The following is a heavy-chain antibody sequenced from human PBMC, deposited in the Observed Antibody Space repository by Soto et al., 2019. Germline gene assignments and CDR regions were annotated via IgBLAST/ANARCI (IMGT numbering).Heavy chain of an antibody. CDR1: GFSFSEYS. V-gene: IGHV3-23*01. Sequence: GGSLRLSCAASGFSFSEYSMTWVRQAPGKGLQWVSAISGDTATTHYADSVKGRFTISRDNSRDTLHLQMNSLRVEDTAIYYCAKPLQQWLLQGSGVDVWGQGTTVTVSS. CDR2: ISGDTATT. J-gene: IGHJ6*02. D-gene: IGHD6-19*01. CDR3: AKPLQQWLLQGSGVDV.